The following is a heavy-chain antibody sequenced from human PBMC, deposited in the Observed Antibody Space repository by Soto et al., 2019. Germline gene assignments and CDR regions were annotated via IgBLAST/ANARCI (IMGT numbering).Heavy chain of an antibody. CDR3: AKPKVIYSYYYGMDV. CDR1: GFTFGSYG. J-gene: IGHJ6*02. D-gene: IGHD3-16*02. Sequence: GGSLRLSCVASGFTFGSYGMHWVRQAPGKGLEWVAVISYDGSNKYYADSVKGRFTISRDNSKNTLYLQMNSLRAEDTAVYYCAKPKVIYSYYYGMDVWGQGTTVTVSS. CDR2: ISYDGSNK. V-gene: IGHV3-30*18.